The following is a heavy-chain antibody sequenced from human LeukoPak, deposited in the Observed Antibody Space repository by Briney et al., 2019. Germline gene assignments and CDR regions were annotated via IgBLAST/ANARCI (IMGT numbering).Heavy chain of an antibody. D-gene: IGHD2-15*01. Sequence: GGSLRLSRAASGFTFRASGMSWVRQAPGKGLEWVSAISGSGVSTYYADSVKGRFTISRGNSKNTLYLQMNSLRAEDTAVYYCARGIVVVVAATSNWFDPWGQGTLVTVSS. CDR2: ISGSGVST. CDR3: ARGIVVVVAATSNWFDP. V-gene: IGHV3-23*01. J-gene: IGHJ5*02. CDR1: GFTFRASG.